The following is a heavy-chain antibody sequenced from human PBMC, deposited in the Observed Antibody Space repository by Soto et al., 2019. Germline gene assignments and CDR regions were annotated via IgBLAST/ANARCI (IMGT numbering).Heavy chain of an antibody. V-gene: IGHV1-18*01. CDR1: GYTFTSYG. J-gene: IGHJ4*02. D-gene: IGHD3-9*01. CDR2: ISAYNGNT. Sequence: ASVKVSCKASGYTFTSYGISWVRQAPGQGLEWMGWISAYNGNTNYAQKLQGRVTMTTDTSTSTAYMELRSLRSEDTAVYYCARTVFGGAILTGPYYFDYWGQGTLVTVSS. CDR3: ARTVFGGAILTGPYYFDY.